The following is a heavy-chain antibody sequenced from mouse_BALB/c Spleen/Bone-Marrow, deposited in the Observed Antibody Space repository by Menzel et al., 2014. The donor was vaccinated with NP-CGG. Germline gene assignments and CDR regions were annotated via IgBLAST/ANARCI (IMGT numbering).Heavy chain of an antibody. CDR1: GFSLTNYG. J-gene: IGHJ2*01. D-gene: IGHD1-2*01. CDR2: IWAGGST. CDR3: ASSLQRLRGYYFDF. Sequence: VQLVESGPGLVAPSQSLSITCTVSGFSLTNYGVHWVCQPPGKGLEWLGVIWAGGSTNYNLALMSRLTISKDNSKSQVFLKMNSLQTDDTGMYYCASSLQRLRGYYFDFWGQGTTLTVSS. V-gene: IGHV2-9*02.